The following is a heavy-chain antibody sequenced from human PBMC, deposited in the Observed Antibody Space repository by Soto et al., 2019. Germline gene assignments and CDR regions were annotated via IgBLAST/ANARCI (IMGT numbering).Heavy chain of an antibody. CDR2: LRDDADDA. Sequence: GGSLRLSCAASGFTFTNYGMHWVRQAPGKGLEWVAVLRDDADDAYYADSVKGRFTISRDNSRNTLFLQMSSLRVEDTAVYYCARPYSSNSNWFDPWGQGTLVTVSS. CDR1: GFTFTNYG. J-gene: IGHJ5*02. D-gene: IGHD6-19*01. V-gene: IGHV3-33*01. CDR3: ARPYSSNSNWFDP.